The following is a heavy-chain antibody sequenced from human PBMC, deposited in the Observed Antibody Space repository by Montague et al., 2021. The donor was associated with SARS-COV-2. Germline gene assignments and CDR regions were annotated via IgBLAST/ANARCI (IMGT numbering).Heavy chain of an antibody. CDR3: GRGVVAATPVVDY. D-gene: IGHD2-15*01. CDR2: IYASGGN. V-gene: IGHV4-4*07. CDR1: GDSISSFY. Sequence: SETLSLTCTVSGDSISSFYWDWIRQPAGRGLEWIGRIYASGGNXXXPSXKGRVTMSVDTSKNQFSLKLNSVTAADTAVYYCGRGVVAATPVVDYWGRGTLVTVSS. J-gene: IGHJ4*02.